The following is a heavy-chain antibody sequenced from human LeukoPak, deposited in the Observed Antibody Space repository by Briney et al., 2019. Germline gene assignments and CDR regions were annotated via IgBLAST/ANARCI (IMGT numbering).Heavy chain of an antibody. CDR3: ARRRIAAHLYGIDV. CDR2: ISSSGSTI. CDR1: GFTFSSYE. Sequence: GGSLRLSCAASGFTFSSYEMNWVRQAPGKGLEWVSYISSSGSTIYYADSVKGRFTISRDNAKNSLYLQMNSLRAEDTAVYYCARRRIAAHLYGIDVWGQGTTVTVSS. D-gene: IGHD6-6*01. V-gene: IGHV3-48*03. J-gene: IGHJ6*02.